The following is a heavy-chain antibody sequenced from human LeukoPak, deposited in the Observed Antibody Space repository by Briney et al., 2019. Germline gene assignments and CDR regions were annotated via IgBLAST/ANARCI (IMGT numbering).Heavy chain of an antibody. CDR2: ISWNSGSI. D-gene: IGHD3-9*01. V-gene: IGHV3-9*01. Sequence: GGSLRLSCAASGFTFDDYAMHWVRQAPGKGLEWVSGISWNSGSIGYADSVKGRFTISRDNAKNSLYLQMNSLRAEDTALYYCAKDSVYYDILTGPSHFDYWGQGTLVTVSS. J-gene: IGHJ4*02. CDR1: GFTFDDYA. CDR3: AKDSVYYDILTGPSHFDY.